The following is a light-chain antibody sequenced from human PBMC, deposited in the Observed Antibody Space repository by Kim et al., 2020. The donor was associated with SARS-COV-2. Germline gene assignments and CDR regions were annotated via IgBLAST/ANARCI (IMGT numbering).Light chain of an antibody. CDR3: QQYGTSYT. Sequence: ERVLTQSPGTLSLSPGERATLSCRASQSVSNNFLAWYQQNPGQAPRLLIYAASARPTAIPDRFSGSGFGTDFTLTISGLEPEDFAVYYCQQYGTSYTFGQGTKLEI. V-gene: IGKV3-20*01. J-gene: IGKJ2*01. CDR1: QSVSNNF. CDR2: AAS.